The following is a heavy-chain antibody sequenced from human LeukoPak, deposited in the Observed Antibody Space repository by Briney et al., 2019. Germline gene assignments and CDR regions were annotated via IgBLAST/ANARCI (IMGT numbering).Heavy chain of an antibody. V-gene: IGHV1-8*03. CDR1: GYTFTSYD. J-gene: IGHJ6*03. D-gene: IGHD2/OR15-2a*01. CDR2: MNPNSGNT. Sequence: ASVKVSCKASGYTFTSYDINWVRQATGQGLEWMGWMNPNSGNTGYAQKFQGRVTITRNTSISTAYMELSSLRSEDTAVYYCARGGVSYYYYYMDVWGKGTTVTVSS. CDR3: ARGGVSYYYYYMDV.